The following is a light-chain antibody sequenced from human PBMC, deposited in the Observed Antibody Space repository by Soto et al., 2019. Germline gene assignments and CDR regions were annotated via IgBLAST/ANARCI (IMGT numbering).Light chain of an antibody. Sequence: IVLTQSPGTLSLSPGERATLSCRASESVSTSYLAWYQQSPGQAPRLLIFGASTRATGIPARFSGSGSGTEFSLTINSLQSEDFAVYYCQEYNTWPWTFGQGTKVDIK. CDR3: QEYNTWPWT. J-gene: IGKJ1*01. V-gene: IGKV3-15*01. CDR1: ESVSTSY. CDR2: GAS.